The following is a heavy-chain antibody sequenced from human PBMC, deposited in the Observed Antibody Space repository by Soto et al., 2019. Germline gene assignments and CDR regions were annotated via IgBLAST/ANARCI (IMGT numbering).Heavy chain of an antibody. J-gene: IGHJ4*02. Sequence: SETLSLTCAVYGGSFSSYSWTWIRQPPGQGLEWIGEIKDRGTTNYNPSLKSRVTISVDTSKNQISLKLSSVTAADTALYYCARDWGTGFYQLDSWGQGTLVTVSS. D-gene: IGHD2-2*01. CDR3: ARDWGTGFYQLDS. CDR2: IKDRGTT. CDR1: GGSFSSYS. V-gene: IGHV4-34*01.